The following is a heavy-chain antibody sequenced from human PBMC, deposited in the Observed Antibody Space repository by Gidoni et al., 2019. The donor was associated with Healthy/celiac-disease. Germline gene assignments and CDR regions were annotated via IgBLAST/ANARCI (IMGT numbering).Heavy chain of an antibody. CDR1: GSSFTNYW. CDR3: ARPRGGDLGDYFDY. D-gene: IGHD2-21*02. Sequence: EVQLVQSSAEVKKPGESLKISCKGSGSSFTNYWIGWVRQMPGKGLEWMGIIYPDDSDIRYSPAFQGQVTISADKAISTAYLQWSSLKASDTAMYYCARPRGGDLGDYFDYWGRGTLVTVSS. V-gene: IGHV5-51*01. CDR2: IYPDDSDI. J-gene: IGHJ4*02.